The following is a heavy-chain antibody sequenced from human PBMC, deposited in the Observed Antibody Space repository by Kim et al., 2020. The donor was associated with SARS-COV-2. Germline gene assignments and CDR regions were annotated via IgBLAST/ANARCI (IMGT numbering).Heavy chain of an antibody. Sequence: SETLSLTCTVSGGSISSSSYYWGWIRQPPGKGLEWIGSIYYSGSTYYNPSLKSRVTISVDTSKNQFSLKLSSVTAADTAVYYCARLVRGSYWDYYYYGMDVWGQGTTVTVSS. CDR1: GGSISSSSYY. CDR3: ARLVRGSYWDYYYYGMDV. CDR2: IYYSGST. J-gene: IGHJ6*02. V-gene: IGHV4-39*01. D-gene: IGHD1-26*01.